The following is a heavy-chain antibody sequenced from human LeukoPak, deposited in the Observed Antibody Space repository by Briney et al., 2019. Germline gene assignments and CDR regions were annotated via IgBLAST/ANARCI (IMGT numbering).Heavy chain of an antibody. D-gene: IGHD5-12*01. CDR1: GGSISSYY. CDR3: GRVRTGNTGSPEYFED. J-gene: IGHJ1*01. V-gene: IGHV4-59*01. Sequence: SETLSLTCSVSGGSISSYYWSWIRQPPGNGLEWIGYLFYSGNTNSNPSLKSRVTILADTSKNQFSLRLNSVTAADTAVYFCGRVRTGNTGSPEYFEDWGQGTLVTVSS. CDR2: LFYSGNT.